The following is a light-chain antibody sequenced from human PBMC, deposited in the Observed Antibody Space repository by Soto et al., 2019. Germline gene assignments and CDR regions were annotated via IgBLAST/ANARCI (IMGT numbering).Light chain of an antibody. CDR2: GAS. CDR1: QSISSSF. CDR3: QLSQQRSSWPPIA. Sequence: EIVLTQSPGILSLSPGERASLSCGAIQSISSSFLAWYQQKPGQAPRLLIYGASSRATGIPDRFSGSGSGTDFTLTISRLEPEDFAVYYCQLSQQRSSWPPIAFGQGTRLEN. J-gene: IGKJ5*01. V-gene: IGKV3-20*01.